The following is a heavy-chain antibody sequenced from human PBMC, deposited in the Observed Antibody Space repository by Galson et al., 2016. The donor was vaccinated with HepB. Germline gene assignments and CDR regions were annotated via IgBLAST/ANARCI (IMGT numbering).Heavy chain of an antibody. CDR2: ISNSNSYI. Sequence: SLRLSCAASGFTFSTSNMNWVRRAPGKGLQWVSSISNSNSYINYTDSVTGRFPISRNNPKNSLYLQMNSLRAEDTAVYYCARDFGYCSSTSCYKGGLFYYYGMDVWGQGTTVTVSS. D-gene: IGHD2-2*02. V-gene: IGHV3-21*01. J-gene: IGHJ6*02. CDR3: ARDFGYCSSTSCYKGGLFYYYGMDV. CDR1: GFTFSTSN.